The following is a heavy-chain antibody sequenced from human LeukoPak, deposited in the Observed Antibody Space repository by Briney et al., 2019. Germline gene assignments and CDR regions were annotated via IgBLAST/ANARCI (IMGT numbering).Heavy chain of an antibody. CDR1: GFTFSNAW. V-gene: IGHV3-15*01. CDR2: IKSKTDGGTT. D-gene: IGHD3-22*01. Sequence: GGSLRLSCAASGFTFSNAWMSWVRQAPGKGLEWFGRIKSKTDGGTTDYAAPVKGRFTISRDDSKNTLYLQMNSLKTEDTAVYYCTTAIDYYDSSGYYYYFDYWGQGTLVTVSS. J-gene: IGHJ4*02. CDR3: TTAIDYYDSSGYYYYFDY.